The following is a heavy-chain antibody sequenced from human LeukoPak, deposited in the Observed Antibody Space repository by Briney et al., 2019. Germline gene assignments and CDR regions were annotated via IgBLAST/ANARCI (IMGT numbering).Heavy chain of an antibody. V-gene: IGHV3-7*03. Sequence: GGSLRPSCAASGFTFSSFWMTWVRQAPGKGLEWVANIKVDGSEKNYVDSVKGRFTVSRDNAKNSLYLQMNGLRAEDTAVYYCARIQLYYYYYGLDVWGQGTTVTVSS. CDR3: ARIQLYYYYYGLDV. J-gene: IGHJ6*02. CDR2: IKVDGSEK. D-gene: IGHD5-18*01. CDR1: GFTFSSFW.